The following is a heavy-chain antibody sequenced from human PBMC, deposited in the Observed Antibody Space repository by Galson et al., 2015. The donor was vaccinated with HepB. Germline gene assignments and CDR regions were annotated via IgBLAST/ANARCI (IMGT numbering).Heavy chain of an antibody. V-gene: IGHV3-11*05. D-gene: IGHD1-26*01. CDR3: ARDSGVGNPTPDY. J-gene: IGHJ4*02. CDR2: ISSSSSYT. Sequence: SLRLSCAASGFTFSDYYMSWIRQAPGKGLEWVSYISSSSSYTNYADSVKGRFTISRDNAKNSLYLQMNSLRAEDTAVYYCARDSGVGNPTPDYWGQGTLVTVSS. CDR1: GFTFSDYY.